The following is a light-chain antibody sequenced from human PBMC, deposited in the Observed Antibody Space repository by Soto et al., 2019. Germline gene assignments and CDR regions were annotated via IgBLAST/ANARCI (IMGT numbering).Light chain of an antibody. CDR2: SAS. J-gene: IGKJ5*01. Sequence: EIVLTQSPDTLCFSPGERATLSCRASESVTSRHIAWYQQKPGQAPRLLIYSASSRATGIPDRFSGSGSGTDFTLTISTLEPEDFAVYYCQYYGSTRNTFGQGTRLEIK. CDR3: QYYGSTRNT. CDR1: ESVTSRH. V-gene: IGKV3-20*01.